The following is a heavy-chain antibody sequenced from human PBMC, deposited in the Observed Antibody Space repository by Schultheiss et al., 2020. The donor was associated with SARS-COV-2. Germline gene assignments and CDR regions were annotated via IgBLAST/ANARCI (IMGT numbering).Heavy chain of an antibody. CDR1: GFTFSSYA. CDR3: ATPRAYQVLLSPLDY. V-gene: IGHV3-33*08. J-gene: IGHJ4*02. Sequence: GGSLRLSCAASGFTFSSYAMSWVRQAPGKGLEWVAVIWYDGRKKNYADSVKGRFTISRDSSMDTLFLQMNSLRPEDTAVYYCATPRAYQVLLSPLDYWGQGTLVTVSS. D-gene: IGHD2-15*01. CDR2: IWYDGRKK.